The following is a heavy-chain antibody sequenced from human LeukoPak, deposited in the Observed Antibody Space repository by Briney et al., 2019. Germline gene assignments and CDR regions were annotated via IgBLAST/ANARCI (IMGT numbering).Heavy chain of an antibody. Sequence: GGSLRLSCAASGFSFNAYWMAWVRQAPGTGLEWVANINPAGSETFHVDPVKGRFSISRDHAKNLVYLQMNSLRAEDTAVYYCATFGLGAAFDLGAQGTLVPVSS. CDR1: GFSFNAYW. D-gene: IGHD2-15*01. CDR3: ATFGLGAAFDL. J-gene: IGHJ4*02. CDR2: INPAGSET. V-gene: IGHV3-7*01.